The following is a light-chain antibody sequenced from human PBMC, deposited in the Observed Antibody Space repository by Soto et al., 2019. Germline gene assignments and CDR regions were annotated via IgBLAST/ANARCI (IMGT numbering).Light chain of an antibody. V-gene: IGKV1-33*01. J-gene: IGKJ3*01. Sequence: DIQMTQSPSSLSACVGDRVTITCQASQDISNYLNWYEQKTGKAPKLLIYDASNLATGAPSRFSGSGSGTDFTFTISCLQPEDIATYYWQQYDNLPLTFGRGPKVDIK. CDR2: DAS. CDR1: QDISNY. CDR3: QQYDNLPLT.